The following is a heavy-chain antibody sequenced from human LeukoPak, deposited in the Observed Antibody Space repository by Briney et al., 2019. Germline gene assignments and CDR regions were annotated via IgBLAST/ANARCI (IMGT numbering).Heavy chain of an antibody. CDR2: IYYSGGT. CDR1: GGSISSYY. J-gene: IGHJ3*02. V-gene: IGHV4-59*01. CDR3: ARAGSYYYDSSGYLFDI. Sequence: PSETLSFTCTVSGGSISSYYWSWIRQPPGKGLEWIGYIYYSGGTNYNPSLKSRVNISVDTSKNQFSLKLSSVTAADTAVYYCARAGSYYYDSSGYLFDIWGQGTMVTVSS. D-gene: IGHD3-22*01.